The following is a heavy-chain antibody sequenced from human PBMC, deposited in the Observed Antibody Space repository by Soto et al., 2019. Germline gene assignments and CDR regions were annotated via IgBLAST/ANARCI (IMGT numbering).Heavy chain of an antibody. J-gene: IGHJ4*02. CDR2: IDADGSSR. CDR1: GFTFSAYW. CDR3: ARGRSWGADY. V-gene: IGHV3-74*01. Sequence: VQLVESGGGLVRPRGSLRLSCTASGFTFSAYWMHWVRQAPGKGLVWVSRIDADGSSRSYADSVKGRFTISRDNAKNTLYLQMNTLRAEDTAVYYCARGRSWGADYWGQGTLLSVSS. D-gene: IGHD7-27*01.